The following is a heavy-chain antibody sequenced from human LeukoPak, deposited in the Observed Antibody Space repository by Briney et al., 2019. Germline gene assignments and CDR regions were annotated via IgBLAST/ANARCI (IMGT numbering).Heavy chain of an antibody. CDR1: GGTFSSYA. D-gene: IGHD6-13*01. Sequence: SVKVSCKASGGTFSSYAISWVRQAPGQGLEWMGGIIPIFGTANYAQKFQGRVTITADESTSTVYMELSSLRSEDTAVYYCARGSSSWYNWFDPWGQGTLVTVSS. V-gene: IGHV1-69*13. J-gene: IGHJ5*02. CDR2: IIPIFGTA. CDR3: ARGSSSWYNWFDP.